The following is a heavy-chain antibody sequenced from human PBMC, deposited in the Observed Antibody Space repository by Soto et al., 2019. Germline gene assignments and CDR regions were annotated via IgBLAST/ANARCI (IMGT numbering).Heavy chain of an antibody. Sequence: PSETLSLTCAVYGGSFSGYYWSWIRQPPGKGLEWIGEINHSGSTNYNPSLKSRVTISVDTSKNQFSLKLSSVTAADTAVYYCARVGVQSSTSSYGMDVWGQGTTVTVSS. J-gene: IGHJ6*02. V-gene: IGHV4-34*01. CDR2: INHSGST. CDR1: GGSFSGYY. CDR3: ARVGVQSSTSSYGMDV. D-gene: IGHD2-2*01.